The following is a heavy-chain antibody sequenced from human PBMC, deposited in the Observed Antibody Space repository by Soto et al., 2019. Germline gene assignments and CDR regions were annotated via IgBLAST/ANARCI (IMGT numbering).Heavy chain of an antibody. Sequence: PSETLSLTCTVYGDSITNNHWWTWVRQSPGKGPEMIGAIYRTGHANYNPSLNSRVAISVDKSKNQFSLTLNSVTAADTAVYYCASKLGPYYYGLDVWGQGTTVTVSS. V-gene: IGHV4-4*02. CDR2: IYRTGHA. D-gene: IGHD3-16*01. J-gene: IGHJ6*02. CDR3: ASKLGPYYYGLDV. CDR1: GDSITNNHW.